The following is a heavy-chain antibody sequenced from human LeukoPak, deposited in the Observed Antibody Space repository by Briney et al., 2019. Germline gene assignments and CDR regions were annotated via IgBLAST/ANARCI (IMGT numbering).Heavy chain of an antibody. Sequence: GGSLRLSCAASGFTFSDYYMSWIRQAPGRGLEWVSIISSGSSAIFSADALKGRFTISRDDAKNLLYLDMNSLRAEDTAVYYCARGHTAVTRHFDFWGQGTLVTVSS. D-gene: IGHD4-17*01. CDR3: ARGHTAVTRHFDF. CDR1: GFTFSDYY. J-gene: IGHJ4*02. CDR2: ISSGSSAI. V-gene: IGHV3-11*04.